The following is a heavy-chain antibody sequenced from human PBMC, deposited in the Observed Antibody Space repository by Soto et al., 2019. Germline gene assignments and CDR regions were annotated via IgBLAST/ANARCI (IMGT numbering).Heavy chain of an antibody. CDR3: ARGVLYYYDSSGYPHWFDP. V-gene: IGHV3-48*03. CDR2: ISSSGTII. CDR1: GSTFSSYE. D-gene: IGHD3-22*01. J-gene: IGHJ5*02. Sequence: GGSLRLSCTASGSTFSSYEMNWVRQAPGKGLEWVSYISSSGTIIYYADSVKGRFTISRDNAKNSLYLQMNSLRAEDTAVYYCARGVLYYYDSSGYPHWFDPWGQGTLVTVSS.